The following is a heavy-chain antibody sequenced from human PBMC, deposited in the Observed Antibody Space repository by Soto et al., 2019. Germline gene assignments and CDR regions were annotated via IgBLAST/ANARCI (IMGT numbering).Heavy chain of an antibody. V-gene: IGHV5-51*01. CDR2: IFPGDSDT. CDR1: GYNFANYW. D-gene: IGHD6-13*01. Sequence: GESLKISCKGSGYNFANYWIGWVRQMPGKGLEWMGMIFPGDSDTKNSPYLQGQITMSVDKSDSSAYLQWRSLKASDTAMYYCAAGYTTGPDAFDIWGQGTMVTVSS. CDR3: AAGYTTGPDAFDI. J-gene: IGHJ3*02.